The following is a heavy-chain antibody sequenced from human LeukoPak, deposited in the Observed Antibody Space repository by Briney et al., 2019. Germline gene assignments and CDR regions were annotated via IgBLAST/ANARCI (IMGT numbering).Heavy chain of an antibody. CDR2: IVVGSGNT. D-gene: IGHD3-22*01. V-gene: IGHV1-58*02. Sequence: SVKVSCKASGFTFTSSAMQWVRQARGQRLEWIGWIVVGSGNTNYAQKFQERVTITRDMSTSTAYMELSSLRSEDTAVYYCAADPVYYYDSSGYPTFGYWGQGTPVTVSS. J-gene: IGHJ4*02. CDR3: AADPVYYYDSSGYPTFGY. CDR1: GFTFTSSA.